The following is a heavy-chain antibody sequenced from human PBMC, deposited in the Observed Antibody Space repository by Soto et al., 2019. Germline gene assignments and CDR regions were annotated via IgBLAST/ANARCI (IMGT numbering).Heavy chain of an antibody. Sequence: QVQLVQSGAEVKKPGASVKVSCKASGYTFTSYGVSWVRQAPGEGLEWMGWISGYNGITNYAQKFQGRVTMTIDTSTTTAYMELRSLRSDDTAVHYCARDSSRLGAFDIWGQGTMVTVSS. CDR2: ISGYNGIT. CDR1: GYTFTSYG. CDR3: ARDSSRLGAFDI. D-gene: IGHD6-6*01. V-gene: IGHV1-18*01. J-gene: IGHJ3*02.